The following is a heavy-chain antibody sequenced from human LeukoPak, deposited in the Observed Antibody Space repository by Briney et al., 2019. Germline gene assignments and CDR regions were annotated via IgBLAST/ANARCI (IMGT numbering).Heavy chain of an antibody. D-gene: IGHD1-7*01. J-gene: IGHJ4*02. V-gene: IGHV4-59*01. CDR1: DGSINSFY. CDR2: IYYSGAT. Sequence: PSETLSLTCTVSDGSINSFYWSWIRQPPGKGLEWIGYIYYSGATNYNPSLKSRVAISADTLKNQFSLKLSSVTAADTAVYYCALTGTTMDYWGQGILVTVSS. CDR3: ALTGTTMDY.